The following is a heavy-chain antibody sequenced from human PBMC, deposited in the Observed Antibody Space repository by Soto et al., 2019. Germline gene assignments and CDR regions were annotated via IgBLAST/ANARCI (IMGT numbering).Heavy chain of an antibody. D-gene: IGHD2-15*01. V-gene: IGHV4-34*01. CDR2: INHSGST. J-gene: IGHJ6*03. CDR1: GGXFSGYY. Sequence: SETLSLTCAVYGGXFSGYYWSWIRQPPGKGLEWIGEINHSGSTNYNPSLKSRVTISVDTSKNQFSLKLSSVTAADTAVYYCARGGGYCSGGSCYSGYYYMDVWGKGTTVTVSS. CDR3: ARGGGYCSGGSCYSGYYYMDV.